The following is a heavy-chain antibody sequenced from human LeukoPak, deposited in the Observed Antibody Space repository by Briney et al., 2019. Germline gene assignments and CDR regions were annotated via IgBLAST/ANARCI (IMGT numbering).Heavy chain of an antibody. CDR1: GGSISSYY. Sequence: SETLSLTCTVSGGSISSYYWSWIRQPPGKGLEWIGYIYTSGSTNYNPSLKSRVTISVDTSKNQFSLKLSSVTAADTAVYYCARGAFDYDFWSGYFVYFDYWGQGTLVTVSS. D-gene: IGHD3-3*01. V-gene: IGHV4-4*09. J-gene: IGHJ4*02. CDR2: IYTSGST. CDR3: ARGAFDYDFWSGYFVYFDY.